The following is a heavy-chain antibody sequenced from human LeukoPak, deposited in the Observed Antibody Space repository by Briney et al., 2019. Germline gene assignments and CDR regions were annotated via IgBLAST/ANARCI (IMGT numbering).Heavy chain of an antibody. CDR1: GFTFSTYW. V-gene: IGHV3-7*01. Sequence: PGGSLRLSCAASGFTFSTYWMSWVRQAPGKGLEWVANIKQDGSEKYYVDSVKGRFTISRDNAKNTLYLQMNSLRAEDTAVYYCARGRIAVAGTKLNWFDPWGQGTLVTVSS. J-gene: IGHJ5*02. CDR3: ARGRIAVAGTKLNWFDP. CDR2: IKQDGSEK. D-gene: IGHD6-19*01.